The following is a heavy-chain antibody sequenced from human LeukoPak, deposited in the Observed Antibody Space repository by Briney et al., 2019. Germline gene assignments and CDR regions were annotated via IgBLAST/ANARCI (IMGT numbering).Heavy chain of an antibody. V-gene: IGHV3-23*01. Sequence: GGSLRLSCAAYGLTFSSYAMGWARQAPGKGLDWVSTVSDSGGSTYYADSVKGRFTVSRDNSRDTLYLHMNSLRAEDTAVYYCAKGHSAHGTGFDYWGQGTLVTVSS. CDR2: VSDSGGST. CDR3: AKGHSAHGTGFDY. D-gene: IGHD1-26*01. J-gene: IGHJ4*02. CDR1: GLTFSSYA.